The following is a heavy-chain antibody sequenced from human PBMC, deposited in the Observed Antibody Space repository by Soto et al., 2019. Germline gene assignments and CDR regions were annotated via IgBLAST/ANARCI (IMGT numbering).Heavy chain of an antibody. Sequence: SETLSLTCTVSGGSISSYYWSWIRQPPGKGLEWIGYIYYSGSTNYNPSLKSRVTMSVDTSKNQFSLKLSSVTAADTAVYYCARGQTHPYSSSLDTFDYWGQGTLVTVSS. V-gene: IGHV4-59*01. J-gene: IGHJ4*02. D-gene: IGHD6-13*01. CDR3: ARGQTHPYSSSLDTFDY. CDR1: GGSISSYY. CDR2: IYYSGST.